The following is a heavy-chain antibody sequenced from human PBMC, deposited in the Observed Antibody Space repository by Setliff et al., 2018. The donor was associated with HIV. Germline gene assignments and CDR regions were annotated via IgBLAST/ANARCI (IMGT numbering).Heavy chain of an antibody. Sequence: SETLSLTCTVSGGSISGYHWNWLRQTPGKGLEWIGYIYTSRGTNYNHSLRTRVIISVDTSNQFSLKLSSVTAADAAVYYCARNFWNGPPDYYYYGLDVWGQGTTVTVSS. CDR3: ARNFWNGPPDYYYYGLDV. V-gene: IGHV4-4*09. CDR1: GGSISGYH. D-gene: IGHD3-3*01. J-gene: IGHJ6*02. CDR2: IYTSRGT.